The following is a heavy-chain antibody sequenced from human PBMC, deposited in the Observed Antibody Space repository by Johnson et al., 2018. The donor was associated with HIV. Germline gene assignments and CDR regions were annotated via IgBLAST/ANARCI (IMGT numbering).Heavy chain of an antibody. J-gene: IGHJ3*02. Sequence: VQLVESGGGLVQPGGYLRLSCAASGFTFRSYAMHWVRQAPGKGLEWVGRIRSKANSYATAYAASVKGRFTISRDDSKNTAYLQMNSLKTEDTAGYYCTRQADIWGQGTMVTVSS. CDR1: GFTFRSYA. CDR3: TRQADI. CDR2: IRSKANSYAT. V-gene: IGHV3-73*01.